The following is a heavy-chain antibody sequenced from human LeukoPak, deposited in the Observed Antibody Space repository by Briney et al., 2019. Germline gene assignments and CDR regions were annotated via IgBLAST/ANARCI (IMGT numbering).Heavy chain of an antibody. CDR3: TRPYSSGWYRLDY. J-gene: IGHJ4*02. V-gene: IGHV3-49*04. CDR2: IRRKANGGTT. Sequence: GGSLRLSCAASGFSFSRYEINWARQAPGKGLEWVGFIRRKANGGTTEYAASVKGRFTISRDDSKSIAYLQMNSLKTEDTAVYYCTRPYSSGWYRLDYWGQGTLVTVSS. CDR1: GFSFSRYE. D-gene: IGHD6-19*01.